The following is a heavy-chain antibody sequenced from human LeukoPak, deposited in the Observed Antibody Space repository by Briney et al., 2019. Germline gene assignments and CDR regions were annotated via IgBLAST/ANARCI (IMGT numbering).Heavy chain of an antibody. J-gene: IGHJ4*02. V-gene: IGHV1-18*01. CDR2: ISAYNGNT. CDR1: GYTFTSYG. CDR3: ARPLGHCSGGSCYGTATFDY. D-gene: IGHD2-15*01. Sequence: GASVKVSCKASGYTFTSYGISWVRQAPGQGLEWMGWISAYNGNTNYAQKLQGRVTMTTDTSTSTAYMELRSLRSDDTAVYYCARPLGHCSGGSCYGTATFDYWGQGTLVTVSS.